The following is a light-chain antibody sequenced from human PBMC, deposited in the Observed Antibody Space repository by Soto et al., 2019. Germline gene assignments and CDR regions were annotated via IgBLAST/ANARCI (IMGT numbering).Light chain of an antibody. J-gene: IGKJ1*01. V-gene: IGKV3-20*01. CDR1: QSVSSSY. CDR3: QQYGSSPPWT. Sequence: EIVLTQSPGTLSFSPGERATLSCRASQSVSSSYLAWYQQKPGQAPRLLIYLASSRATGIPDRFSGSGSGTDFTLTISRLEPEDFAVYYCQQYGSSPPWTFGQGTKVEIK. CDR2: LAS.